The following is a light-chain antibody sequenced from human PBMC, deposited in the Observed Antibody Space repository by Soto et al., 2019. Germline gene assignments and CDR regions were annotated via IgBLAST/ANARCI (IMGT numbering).Light chain of an antibody. J-gene: IGKJ4*01. V-gene: IGKV1-33*01. CDR2: DAS. Sequence: DIQMTQSPSSLSASVGDRVTITCQASQYISNYLNWYQQKPGKAPKLLIYDASNLETGVPSRFSGSGSGTDFTFTISSLQPEDIATYYCQQYDNLPLTCGGGTKVEIK. CDR3: QQYDNLPLT. CDR1: QYISNY.